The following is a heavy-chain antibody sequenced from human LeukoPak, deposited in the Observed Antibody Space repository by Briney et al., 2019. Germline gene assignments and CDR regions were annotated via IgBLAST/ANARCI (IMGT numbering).Heavy chain of an antibody. CDR1: GGSISSYY. CDR2: IYYSGST. D-gene: IGHD6-13*01. J-gene: IGHJ4*02. Sequence: PSETLSLTCTVSGGSISSYYWSWIRQPPGKGLEWIGYIYYSGSTNYNPSLKSRVTISVDTSKNQFSLKLSSVTAGDTAVYYCARKESYNSSYDYWGQGTLVTVSS. V-gene: IGHV4-59*01. CDR3: ARKESYNSSYDY.